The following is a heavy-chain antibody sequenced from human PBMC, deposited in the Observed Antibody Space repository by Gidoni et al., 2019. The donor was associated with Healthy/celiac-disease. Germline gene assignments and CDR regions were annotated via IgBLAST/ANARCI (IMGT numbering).Heavy chain of an antibody. CDR3: TRQWELPGRVRNNWFDP. V-gene: IGHV3-73*01. CDR2: IRSKANSYAT. D-gene: IGHD1-26*01. J-gene: IGHJ5*02. CDR1: GFTFSGPA. Sequence: EVQLVESGGGLVQPGGSLKLSCAASGFTFSGPAMHWVRQASGKGLEWVGRIRSKANSYATAYAASVKGRFTISRDDSKNTAYLQMNSLKTEDTAVYYCTRQWELPGRVRNNWFDPWGQGTLVTVSS.